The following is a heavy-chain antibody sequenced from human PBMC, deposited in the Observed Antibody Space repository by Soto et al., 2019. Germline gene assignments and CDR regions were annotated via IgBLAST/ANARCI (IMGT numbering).Heavy chain of an antibody. Sequence: SETLSLTCAVYGGSFSGYYWSWIRQPPGKGLEWIGEINHSGSTNYNPSLKSRVTISVDTSKNQFSLKLSSVTAADTAVYYCARGYCSGGSCFYYYYYMDVWGKGTTVTVSS. CDR2: INHSGST. D-gene: IGHD2-15*01. J-gene: IGHJ6*03. V-gene: IGHV4-34*01. CDR1: GGSFSGYY. CDR3: ARGYCSGGSCFYYYYYMDV.